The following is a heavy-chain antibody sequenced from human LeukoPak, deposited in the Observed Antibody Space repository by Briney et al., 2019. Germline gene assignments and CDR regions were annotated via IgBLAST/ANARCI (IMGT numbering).Heavy chain of an antibody. CDR3: ARGREHSGSYYGWPIDPAFDI. D-gene: IGHD1-26*01. Sequence: PGGSLRLSCAASGFTFSSYSMNWVRQAPGKGLEWVSSISSSSSYIYYADSVKGRFTISRDNAKNSLYLQMNSLRAEDTAVYYCARGREHSGSYYGWPIDPAFDIWGQGTMVTVSS. J-gene: IGHJ3*02. CDR2: ISSSSSYI. CDR1: GFTFSSYS. V-gene: IGHV3-21*01.